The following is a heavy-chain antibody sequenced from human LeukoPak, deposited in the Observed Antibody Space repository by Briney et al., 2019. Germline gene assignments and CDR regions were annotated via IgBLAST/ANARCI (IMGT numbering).Heavy chain of an antibody. CDR2: INHSGST. V-gene: IGHV4-34*01. J-gene: IGHJ4*02. CDR1: GGSFSGYY. D-gene: IGHD6-19*01. Sequence: SETLSLTCAVYGGSFSGYYWSWLRQPPGKGLEWIGEINHSGSTNYNPSLKSRATISVDTSKNQFSLNLNSVTAADTAVYYCARHLLSSGWAFDYWGQGTLVIVSS. CDR3: ARHLLSSGWAFDY.